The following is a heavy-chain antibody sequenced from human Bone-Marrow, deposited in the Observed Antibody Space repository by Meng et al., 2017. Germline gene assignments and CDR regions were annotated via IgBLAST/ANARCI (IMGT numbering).Heavy chain of an antibody. J-gene: IGHJ4*02. Sequence: GEPQESGPGMGDPLGTLFLLCGVSGASVSSGYWWTWVRQPPGKGLEWIGEFHHSGTTNYNPSLRSRVTISVDTSKNQFSLRLTSVTAADTAVYYCAASPGWWRIDSWGQGTLVTVSS. CDR2: FHHSGTT. CDR3: AASPGWWRIDS. V-gene: IGHV4-4*02. D-gene: IGHD6-19*01. CDR1: GASVSSGYW.